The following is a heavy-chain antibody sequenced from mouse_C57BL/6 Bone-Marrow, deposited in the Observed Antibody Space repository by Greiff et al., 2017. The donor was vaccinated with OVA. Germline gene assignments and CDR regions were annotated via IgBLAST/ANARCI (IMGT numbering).Heavy chain of an antibody. CDR1: GYSITSGYY. CDR2: ISYDGSN. D-gene: IGHD2-5*01. CDR3: ASYSNYDYYAMDY. J-gene: IGHJ4*01. V-gene: IGHV3-6*01. Sequence: EVKLQESGPGLVKPSQSLSLTCSVTGYSITSGYYWNWIRQFPGNKLEWMGYISYDGSNNYNPSLKNRISITRDTSKKQFFLKLNSVTTEDTATYYCASYSNYDYYAMDYWGQGTSVTVSS.